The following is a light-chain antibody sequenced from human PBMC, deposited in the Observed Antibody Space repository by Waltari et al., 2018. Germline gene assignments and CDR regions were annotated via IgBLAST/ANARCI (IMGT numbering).Light chain of an antibody. CDR2: DAT. V-gene: IGKV3-11*01. J-gene: IGKJ5*01. Sequence: EIVLTQSPATLSLSPGDRATLSCRASQNVNMYLAWYQQKPGQGPRLLIYDATDRAAGVPARFSGSGSGTEFTLTISSLEPEDFAVYHCQQRNHWITFGQGTRL. CDR3: QQRNHWIT. CDR1: QNVNMY.